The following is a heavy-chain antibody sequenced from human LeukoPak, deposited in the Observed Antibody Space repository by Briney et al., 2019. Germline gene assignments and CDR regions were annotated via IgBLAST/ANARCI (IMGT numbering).Heavy chain of an antibody. D-gene: IGHD5-18*01. CDR1: GSSFTSYW. CDR3: ARPATAMVPYYFDY. J-gene: IGHJ4*02. CDR2: IYPGDSDT. V-gene: IGHV5-51*01. Sequence: GESLQISCKGSGSSFTSYWIGWVRQLPGKGLEWMGIIYPGDSDTRDSPSFQGQVTISADKSISTAYLQWSSLKASDTAMYYCARPATAMVPYYFDYWGQGTLVTVSS.